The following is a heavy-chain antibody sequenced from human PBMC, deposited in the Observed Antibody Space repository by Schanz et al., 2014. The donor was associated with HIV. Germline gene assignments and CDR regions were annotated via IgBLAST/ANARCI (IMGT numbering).Heavy chain of an antibody. Sequence: VQVVDSGGGVVQPGASLRVSCAASGFTFRRHGMHWVRQAPGKGLEWVALISFDGATTSYVDSVEGRFTISRDNVKNTLSLQMSSLRIEDTALYYCAKRGVAAEFDYWGQGTLVTVSS. V-gene: IGHV3-30*18. J-gene: IGHJ4*02. CDR1: GFTFRRHG. CDR3: AKRGVAAEFDY. D-gene: IGHD6-19*01. CDR2: ISFDGATT.